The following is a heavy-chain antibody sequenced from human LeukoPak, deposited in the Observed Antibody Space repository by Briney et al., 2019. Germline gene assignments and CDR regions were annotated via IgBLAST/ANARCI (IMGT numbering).Heavy chain of an antibody. CDR1: GYTFTSYD. V-gene: IGHV1-8*01. D-gene: IGHD2-15*01. CDR2: MNPNSGNT. Sequence: ASVKVSCKASGYTFTSYDINWVRQATGQGLERMGWMNPNSGNTGYAQKFQGRVTMTRNTSISTAYMELSILRSEDTAVYYCARAGGCSGGSCYRSYYYYYYMDVWGKGTTVTVSS. J-gene: IGHJ6*03. CDR3: ARAGGCSGGSCYRSYYYYYYMDV.